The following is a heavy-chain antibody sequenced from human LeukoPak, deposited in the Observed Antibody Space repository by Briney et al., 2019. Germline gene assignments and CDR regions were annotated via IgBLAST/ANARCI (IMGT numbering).Heavy chain of an antibody. CDR1: GDSINTKNSY. CDR3: ARDSYGTFDY. J-gene: IGHJ4*02. D-gene: IGHD5-18*01. Sequence: PSETLSPTCTVSGDSINTKNSYCGWIRQPPGKGLEWIGSIYYSGNTYYNPSLKSRVTLSIDTSKNQFSLRLSAVTAADTAVYHCARDSYGTFDYWGQGTLVTVSS. V-gene: IGHV4-39*02. CDR2: IYYSGNT.